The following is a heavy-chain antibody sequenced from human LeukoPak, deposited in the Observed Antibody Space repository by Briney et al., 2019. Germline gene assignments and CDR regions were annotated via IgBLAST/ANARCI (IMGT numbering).Heavy chain of an antibody. D-gene: IGHD4-17*01. J-gene: IGHJ4*02. CDR2: ISSSGYTI. CDR3: ARDGHDYVDYFFDY. CDR1: GFTFSSYE. Sequence: GGSLRLSCAASGFTFSSYEMNWVRQAPGKGLEWVSYISSSGYTIYYADSVKGRFIISRDNTKNSLYLQMNSLRAEDTAVYYCARDGHDYVDYFFDYWGQGTLVTVSS. V-gene: IGHV3-48*03.